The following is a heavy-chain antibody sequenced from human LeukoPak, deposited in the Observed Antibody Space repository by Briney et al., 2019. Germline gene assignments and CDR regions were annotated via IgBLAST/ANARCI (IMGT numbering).Heavy chain of an antibody. CDR2: ISYDGSNK. D-gene: IGHD2-2*01. J-gene: IGHJ4*02. V-gene: IGHV3-30*18. CDR3: AKQYCSRITCYEYYFDS. CDR1: GFTFSSYG. Sequence: GGSLRLSCAASGFTFSSYGMHWVRQAPGKGLEWVAIISYDGSNKYYADSVKGRFTISRDNSKNTLYLQMNSLRDEDMAFYYCAKQYCSRITCYEYYFDSWGQGTLVTVSS.